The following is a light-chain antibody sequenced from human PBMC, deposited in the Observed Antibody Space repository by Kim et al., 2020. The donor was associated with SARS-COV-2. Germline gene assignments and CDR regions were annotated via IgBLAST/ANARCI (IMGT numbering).Light chain of an antibody. CDR1: TGGFASSQY. V-gene: IGLV7-46*01. CDR3: LLDYGEVGGV. J-gene: IGLJ3*02. Sequence: GGTMTLALGCSTGGFASSQYAYGYQEKPGQAPSTLIYDTPNKHSWTPARFSGSLLGGKAALFLSAAQPEDEADYYCLLDYGEVGGVFGGGTQLTVL. CDR2: DTP.